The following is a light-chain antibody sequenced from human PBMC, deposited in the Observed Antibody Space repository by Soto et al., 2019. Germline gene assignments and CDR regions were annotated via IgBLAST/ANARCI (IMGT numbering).Light chain of an antibody. J-gene: IGLJ3*02. CDR3: SSYTRTTTFVV. Sequence: QSALTQPASVSGSLGPSITISCTGTSSDVGGYNYVSWYQHHPGKAPKLIIYQVYSRPSGVSNRFSGSKFGNTASLSISGLQAEDEADYYCSSYTRTTTFVVFGGGTKLTVL. CDR2: QVY. CDR1: SSDVGGYNY. V-gene: IGLV2-14*01.